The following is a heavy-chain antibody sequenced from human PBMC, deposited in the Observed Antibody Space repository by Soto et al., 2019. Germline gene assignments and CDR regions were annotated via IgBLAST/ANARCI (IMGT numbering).Heavy chain of an antibody. D-gene: IGHD3-10*01. CDR2: IKRDAREK. V-gene: IGHV3-7*01. J-gene: IGHJ4*01. CDR1: GFAFGNYW. CDR3: ARASAYGSGRSMTHDIDY. Sequence: EVQLVESGGDLVQPGGSLRLSCAASGFAFGNYWMSWVRQAPGKGMEWLATIKRDAREKKYVDSVKGRFTMSRDNAKNSLYLQLTSKRAEYTAVYYCARASAYGSGRSMTHDIDYWGHGTLVTIYS.